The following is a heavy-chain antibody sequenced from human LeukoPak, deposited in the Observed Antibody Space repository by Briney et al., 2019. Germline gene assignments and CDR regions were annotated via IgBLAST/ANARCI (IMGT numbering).Heavy chain of an antibody. CDR1: GFTFSSYS. CDR2: ITNNGGST. V-gene: IGHV3-64*01. J-gene: IGHJ6*02. D-gene: IGHD3-10*01. CDR3: ARAHMVRGVRYGLDV. Sequence: GGSRRLSCAASGFTFSSYSMYWVRQAPGKGLEYLSAITNNGGSTNYANSVKGRFTISRDNSKNTLYLQMGSLRTEDMAVYYCARAHMVRGVRYGLDVWGQGTTVFVSS.